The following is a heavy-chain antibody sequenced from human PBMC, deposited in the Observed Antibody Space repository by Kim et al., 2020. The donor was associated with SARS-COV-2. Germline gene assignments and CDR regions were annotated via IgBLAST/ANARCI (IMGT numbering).Heavy chain of an antibody. D-gene: IGHD6-19*01. CDR2: NK. Sequence: NKGYSQKFQGRVSITRDTSATTAYLEVSGLISEDTAVYYCAREAVAGSFDYWGQGSLVTVSS. J-gene: IGHJ4*02. V-gene: IGHV1-3*01. CDR3: AREAVAGSFDY.